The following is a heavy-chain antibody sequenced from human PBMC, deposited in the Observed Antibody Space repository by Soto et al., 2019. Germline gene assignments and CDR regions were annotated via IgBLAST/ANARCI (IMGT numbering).Heavy chain of an antibody. CDR3: AMVDVYVTPSPQDV. D-gene: IGHD3-16*01. J-gene: IGHJ6*02. V-gene: IGHV1-18*01. CDR1: GYIFTNYG. CDR2: INTYNGNT. Sequence: QVQLVQPGAEVKNPGASVKVSYKTSGYIFTNYGIGWARQAPGQGLEWMGWINTYNGNTNYAQNLQCRLTMPTDTSTSTAYMELRSLRSNDTAIYYCAMVDVYVTPSPQDVWGQGTTVNVSS.